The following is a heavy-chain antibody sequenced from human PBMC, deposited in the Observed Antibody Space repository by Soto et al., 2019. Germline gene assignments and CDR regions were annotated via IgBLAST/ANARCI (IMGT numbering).Heavy chain of an antibody. CDR1: GFTFEDYA. D-gene: IGHD3-10*02. Sequence: GGSLRLSCTTSGFTFEDYAMHWVRQRPGKGLEWVSGISWNSGNIFYVDSVKGRFTISRDNAKNSFTLQMNSLRVEDTALYHCATTRXLGKCGKYCSASSEFDPWGQGTLVTVSS. J-gene: IGHJ5*02. CDR2: ISWNSGNI. CDR3: ATTRXLGKCGKYCSASSEFDP. V-gene: IGHV3-9*01.